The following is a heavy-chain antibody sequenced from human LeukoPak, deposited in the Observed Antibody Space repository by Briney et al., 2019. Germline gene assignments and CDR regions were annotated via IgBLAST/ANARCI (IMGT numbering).Heavy chain of an antibody. Sequence: GGSLRLSCVASGFTFSSYAMSWVRQAPGTGLEWVSVMSGSGGSTYYADSVKGRFIISRDNAKNTVFLQMSSLRAEDTALYYCARKSASGNYPLDYWGQGTLVTVSS. CDR2: MSGSGGST. CDR1: GFTFSSYA. CDR3: ARKSASGNYPLDY. D-gene: IGHD3-10*01. V-gene: IGHV3-23*01. J-gene: IGHJ4*02.